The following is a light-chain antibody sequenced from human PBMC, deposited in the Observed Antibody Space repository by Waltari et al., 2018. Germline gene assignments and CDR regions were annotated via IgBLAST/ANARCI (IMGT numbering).Light chain of an antibody. J-gene: IGLJ3*02. CDR2: EVN. V-gene: IGLV2-23*02. Sequence: QSALTQPASVSGSPGQSITISCTGTSSDVWSYNLVSWYQQHPGKAPKFMIYEVNKRPSGVSNRFSGSKSGNTASLTISGLQAEDEADYYCCSYAGSSSYWVFGGGTKLTVL. CDR1: SSDVWSYNL. CDR3: CSYAGSSSYWV.